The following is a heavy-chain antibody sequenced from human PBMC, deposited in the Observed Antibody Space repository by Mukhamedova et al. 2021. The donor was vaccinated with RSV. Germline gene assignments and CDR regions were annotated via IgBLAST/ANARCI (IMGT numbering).Heavy chain of an antibody. D-gene: IGHD1-26*01. V-gene: IGHV3-30*01. CDR3: AREIVGATTALDY. Sequence: GRFTISRDNSKNTLYLQMNSLRAEDTAVYYCAREIVGATTALDYWGQGTMVTVSS. J-gene: IGHJ4*02.